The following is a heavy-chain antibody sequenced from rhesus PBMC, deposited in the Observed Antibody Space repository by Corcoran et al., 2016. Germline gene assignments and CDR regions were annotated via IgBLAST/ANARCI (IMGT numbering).Heavy chain of an antibody. CDR2: IYGSSGST. V-gene: IGHV4S7*01. CDR1: GGSISSNY. CDR3: ARGKGLFDY. Sequence: QVQLQESGPGLVKPSETLSLTCAVSGGSISSNYWSWIRPPPGKGLEWIGYIYGSSGSTYSNPSLKSRVTISKDTSKNQFSLKLSSVTAADTAVYYCARGKGLFDYWGQGVLVTVSS. J-gene: IGHJ4*01. D-gene: IGHD3-28*01.